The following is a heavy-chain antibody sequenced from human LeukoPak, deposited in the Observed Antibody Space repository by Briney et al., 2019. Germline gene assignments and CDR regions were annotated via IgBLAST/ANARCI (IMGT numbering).Heavy chain of an antibody. Sequence: GGSLRLSCAASGFTFSSYSMNWVRQAPGRGLEWVSSISSSSSYIYYADSVKGRFTISRDNAKNSLYLQMNSLRAEDTAVYYCASEGYGGNAARWFDPWGQGTLVTISS. CDR2: ISSSSSYI. V-gene: IGHV3-21*01. J-gene: IGHJ5*02. CDR1: GFTFSSYS. CDR3: ASEGYGGNAARWFDP. D-gene: IGHD4-23*01.